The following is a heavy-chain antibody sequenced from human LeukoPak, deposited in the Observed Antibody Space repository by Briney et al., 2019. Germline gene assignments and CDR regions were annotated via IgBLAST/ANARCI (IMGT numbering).Heavy chain of an antibody. D-gene: IGHD2-15*01. Sequence: NPSETLSLTCTVSGGSISSYYWSWIRQPPGKGLEWIGYIYYSGSTNYNPSLKSRVTISVDTSKNQFSLKLSSVTAADTAVYYCARAYCSGGSCHSPLLTRSRISHFDYWGQGTLVTVSS. V-gene: IGHV4-59*01. J-gene: IGHJ4*02. CDR2: IYYSGST. CDR1: GGSISSYY. CDR3: ARAYCSGGSCHSPLLTRSRISHFDY.